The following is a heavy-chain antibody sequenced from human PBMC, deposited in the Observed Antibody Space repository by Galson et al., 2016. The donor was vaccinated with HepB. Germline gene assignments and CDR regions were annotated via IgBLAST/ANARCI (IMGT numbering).Heavy chain of an antibody. Sequence: SLRLSCAASGFAFKSYAMHWVRQAPGKGLEWVAVISYEGSNKYYADSVKGRFTVSRDNSKNTVDLQMSGLRAEDTAVYHCAKNPTGSFYYYYGMDVWGQGTTVTVSS. CDR3: AKNPTGSFYYYYGMDV. D-gene: IGHD3-10*01. CDR1: GFAFKSYA. J-gene: IGHJ6*02. V-gene: IGHV3-30*18. CDR2: ISYEGSNK.